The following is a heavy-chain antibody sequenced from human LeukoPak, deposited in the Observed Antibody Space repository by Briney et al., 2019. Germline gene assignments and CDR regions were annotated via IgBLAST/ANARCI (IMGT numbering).Heavy chain of an antibody. Sequence: SETPSLTCAVYGGSFSGYYWSWIRQPPGKGLEWIGEINHSGSTNYNPSLKSRVTISVDTSKNQFSLKLSSVTAADTAVYYCARGLIAVAGSWGQGTLVTVSS. D-gene: IGHD6-19*01. CDR2: INHSGST. CDR1: GGSFSGYY. CDR3: ARGLIAVAGS. V-gene: IGHV4-34*01. J-gene: IGHJ5*02.